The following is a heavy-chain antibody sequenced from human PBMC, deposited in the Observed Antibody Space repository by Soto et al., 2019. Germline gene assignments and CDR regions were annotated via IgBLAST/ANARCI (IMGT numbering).Heavy chain of an antibody. V-gene: IGHV3-43*01. CDR3: AKDGIYDFWSGYYNGPYFDY. J-gene: IGHJ4*02. D-gene: IGHD3-3*01. CDR2: ISWDGGST. CDR1: GFTFDDYT. Sequence: GGSLRLSCAASGFTFDDYTMHWVRQAPGKGLEWVSLISWDGGSTYYADSVKGRFTISRDNSKNSLYLQMNSLRTEDTALYYCAKDGIYDFWSGYYNGPYFDYWGQGTLVTVSS.